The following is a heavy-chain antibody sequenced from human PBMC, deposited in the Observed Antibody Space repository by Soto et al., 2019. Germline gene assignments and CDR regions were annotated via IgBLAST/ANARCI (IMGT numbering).Heavy chain of an antibody. J-gene: IGHJ6*02. CDR2: ISAYNGNT. CDR1: GYTFTSYG. V-gene: IGHV1-18*01. CDR3: ARTSLPVQMGDYYYYYGMDV. Sequence: GASVKVSCKASGYTFTSYGISWVRQAPGQGLEWMGWISAYNGNTNYAQKLQGRVTMTTDTSTSTAYMELRRLRSDDTAVYYCARTSLPVQMGDYYYYYGMDVWGQGTTVTVSS. D-gene: IGHD3-16*01.